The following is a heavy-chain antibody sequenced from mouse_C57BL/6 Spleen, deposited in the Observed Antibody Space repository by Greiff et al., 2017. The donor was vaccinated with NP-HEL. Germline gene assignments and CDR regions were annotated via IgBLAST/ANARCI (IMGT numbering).Heavy chain of an antibody. Sequence: QVQLQQSGPELVKPGASVKISCKASGYAFSSSWMNWVKQRPGKGLEWIGRIYPGDGDTNYNGKFKGKATLTADKSSSTAYMQLSSLTAEDSAVYYCAIGRQLILAYWGQGTLVTVSA. J-gene: IGHJ3*01. CDR1: GYAFSSSW. V-gene: IGHV1-82*01. CDR3: AIGRQLILAY. D-gene: IGHD3-2*02. CDR2: IYPGDGDT.